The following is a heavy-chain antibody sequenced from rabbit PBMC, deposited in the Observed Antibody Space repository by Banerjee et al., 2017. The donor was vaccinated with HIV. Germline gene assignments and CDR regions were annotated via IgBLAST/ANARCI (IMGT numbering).Heavy chain of an antibody. CDR2: IYTISGNT. D-gene: IGHD8-1*01. CDR1: GFTLSSSYY. J-gene: IGHJ6*01. Sequence: QSLEESGGDLVKPGGTLTLTCKASGFTLSSSYYMCWVRQAPGKGLEWIGCIYTISGNTYYASWVNGRFTISETSSTTVTLQMTSLTAADTATYFCARSGAGTSYSYGLDLWGQGTLVTVS. CDR3: ARSGAGTSYSYGLDL. V-gene: IGHV1S40*01.